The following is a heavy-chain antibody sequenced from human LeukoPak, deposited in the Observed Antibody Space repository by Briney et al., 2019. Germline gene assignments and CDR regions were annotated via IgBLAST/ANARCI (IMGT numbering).Heavy chain of an antibody. J-gene: IGHJ5*02. V-gene: IGHV4-59*08. CDR2: IYYSGST. D-gene: IGHD2-2*01. CDR3: ARPQGYCSSTSCYHWFDP. Sequence: SETLSLTCTVSGGSISSYYWSWIRQPPGKGLEWIGYIYYSGSTNCNPSLKSRVTISVDTSKNQFSLKLSSVTAADTAVYYCARPQGYCSSTSCYHWFDPWGQGTLVTVSS. CDR1: GGSISSYY.